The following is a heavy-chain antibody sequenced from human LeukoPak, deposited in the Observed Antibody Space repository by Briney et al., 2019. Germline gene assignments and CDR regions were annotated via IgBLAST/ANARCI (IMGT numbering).Heavy chain of an antibody. J-gene: IGHJ6*02. CDR3: AKWLSGSGIMYYYGMDV. Sequence: GGSLRLSCAASGFTFSSYAMSWVRQAPGKALEWVSAISGSGGSTYYADSVKGRFTISRDNSKNTLYLQMNSLRAEDTAVYYCAKWLSGSGIMYYYGMDVWGQGTTVTVSS. D-gene: IGHD3-10*01. CDR1: GFTFSSYA. V-gene: IGHV3-23*01. CDR2: ISGSGGST.